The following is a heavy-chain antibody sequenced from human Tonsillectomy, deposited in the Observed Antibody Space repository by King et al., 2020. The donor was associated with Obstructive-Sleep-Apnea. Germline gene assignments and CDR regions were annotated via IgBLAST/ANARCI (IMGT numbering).Heavy chain of an antibody. V-gene: IGHV3-23*04. D-gene: IGHD2-8*01. CDR1: GFTFNSYA. CDR2: VSGSGDNK. CDR3: AKDICTNGVCTYDY. J-gene: IGHJ4*02. Sequence: VQLVESGGGLVQPGGSLRLSCAASGFTFNSYAMNWVRQAPGKGLEWVSGVSGSGDNKFYADSVKGRFTISRDNSKRTLYLQMNSLRAEETAVYYCAKDICTNGVCTYDYWGQGTLVTVSS.